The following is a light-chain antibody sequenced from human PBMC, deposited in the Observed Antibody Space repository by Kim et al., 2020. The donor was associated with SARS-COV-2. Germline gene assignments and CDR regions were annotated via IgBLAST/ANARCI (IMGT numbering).Light chain of an antibody. CDR1: QDIGNY. Sequence: ESLGDGVTITCRATQDIGNYLAWYQQKPGEPPKRLIYSASTLQSGVPSRFGGRGSGTDFTLTISSLQPEDVATYYCQKYDSAPWTFGQGTKVDIK. CDR2: SAS. V-gene: IGKV1-27*01. J-gene: IGKJ1*01. CDR3: QKYDSAPWT.